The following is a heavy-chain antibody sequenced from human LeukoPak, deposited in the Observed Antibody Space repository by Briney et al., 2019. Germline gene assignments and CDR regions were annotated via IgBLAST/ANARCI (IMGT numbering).Heavy chain of an antibody. D-gene: IGHD1-26*01. V-gene: IGHV3-72*01. CDR2: SRNKGNSDTT. J-gene: IGHJ3*01. CDR1: GFTFSDHN. Sequence: GGSLRLSCAGSGFTFSDHNIDWVRQAPGKGPEWVGRSRNKGNSDTTEYAASVKGRFSISRDDSKNLQFLQMNSLRTEDTAVYHCAKGYSGLLIYALDVWGQGTGVTVSS. CDR3: AKGYSGLLIYALDV.